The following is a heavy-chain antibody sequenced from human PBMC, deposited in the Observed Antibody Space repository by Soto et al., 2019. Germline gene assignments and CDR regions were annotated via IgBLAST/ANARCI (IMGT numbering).Heavy chain of an antibody. CDR2: ITRSGSEA. J-gene: IGHJ1*01. V-gene: IGHV3-23*01. CDR1: GFACSGSA. Sequence: EVQLLESGGGLVQPGGSLRLSCAASGFACSGSAMCWVRQGPGKGLEFVSSITRSGSEAFYADSVKGRFTMSRDNSKNMLFLQMNSLRAEDTAGYYCAKEGYDSGWYRESWGQGALVTVS. CDR3: AKEGYDSGWYRES. D-gene: IGHD6-19*01.